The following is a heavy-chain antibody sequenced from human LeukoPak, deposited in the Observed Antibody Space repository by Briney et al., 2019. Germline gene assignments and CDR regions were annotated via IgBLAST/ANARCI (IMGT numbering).Heavy chain of an antibody. Sequence: PGGSLRLSCAASGFTFSDYYMRWIRQAPGKGLEWVSSISSTSSYTSYADSVKGQFTISRDNAKNSLYLQMNSLRAEDTAVYYCARALSHGSGGRPFGYWGQGTLVTVSS. D-gene: IGHD3-10*01. V-gene: IGHV3-11*05. CDR2: ISSTSSYT. CDR1: GFTFSDYY. CDR3: ARALSHGSGGRPFGY. J-gene: IGHJ4*02.